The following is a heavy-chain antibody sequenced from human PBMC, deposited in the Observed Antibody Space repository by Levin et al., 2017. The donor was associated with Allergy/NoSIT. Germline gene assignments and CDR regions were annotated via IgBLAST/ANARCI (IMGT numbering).Heavy chain of an antibody. CDR1: GGTFSSYA. Sequence: SVKVSCKASGGTFSSYAISWVRQAPGQGLEWMGGIIPIFGTANYAQKFQGRVTITADESTSTAYMELSSLRSEDTAVYYCASGYCSSTSCYATDYYGMDVWGQGTTVTVSS. CDR2: IIPIFGTA. CDR3: ASGYCSSTSCYATDYYGMDV. V-gene: IGHV1-69*13. D-gene: IGHD2-2*03. J-gene: IGHJ6*02.